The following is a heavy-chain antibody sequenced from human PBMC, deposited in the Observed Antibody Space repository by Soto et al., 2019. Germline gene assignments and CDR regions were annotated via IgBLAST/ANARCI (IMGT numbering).Heavy chain of an antibody. Sequence: EVQLVESGGGLVQPGGSLRLSCAASGFTFSSYDMHWVRQATGKGLEWVSAIGTAGDTYYPGSVKGRFTISRENAKNSFCLQMNGPSSGDTAVYYCARGFYDSSGYYYYGMDVWVQGTTVTGSS. J-gene: IGHJ6*02. V-gene: IGHV3-13*01. CDR1: GFTFSSYD. CDR3: ARGFYDSSGYYYYGMDV. CDR2: IGTAGDT. D-gene: IGHD3-22*01.